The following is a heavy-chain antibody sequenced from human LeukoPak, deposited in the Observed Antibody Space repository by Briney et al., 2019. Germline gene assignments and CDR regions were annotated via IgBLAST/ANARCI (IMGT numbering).Heavy chain of an antibody. J-gene: IGHJ5*02. CDR2: ISSSGSTI. V-gene: IGHV3-48*03. D-gene: IGHD1-14*01. CDR3: AKQNLYNWFDP. Sequence: GGSLRLSCAASGFTFSSYEMNWVRQAPGKGLEWVSYISSSGSTIYYADSVKGRFTISRDNAKNSLYLQMNSLRAEDTAVYYCAKQNLYNWFDPWGQGTLVTVSS. CDR1: GFTFSSYE.